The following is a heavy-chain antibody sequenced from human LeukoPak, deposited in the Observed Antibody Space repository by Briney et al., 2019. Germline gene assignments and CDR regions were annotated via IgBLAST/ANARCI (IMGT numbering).Heavy chain of an antibody. V-gene: IGHV3-53*01. D-gene: IGHD3-10*01. J-gene: IGHJ4*02. CDR3: ARVPAGYYGSGSYTFDY. CDR1: GFIFGSYA. Sequence: GGSLRLSCAASGFIFGSYAMNWVRQAPGKGLEWVSVIYSGGGTYYADSVKGRFTISRDNSKNTLYLQMNSLRAEDTAVYYCARVPAGYYGSGSYTFDYWGQGTLVTVSS. CDR2: IYSGGGT.